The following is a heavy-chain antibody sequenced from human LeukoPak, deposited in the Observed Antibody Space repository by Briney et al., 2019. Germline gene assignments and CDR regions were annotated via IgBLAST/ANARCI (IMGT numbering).Heavy chain of an antibody. V-gene: IGHV3-48*03. CDR1: GFSFSDSE. D-gene: IGHD1-26*01. Sequence: GGSLRLACVVSGFSFSDSEMAWVRQARGMGREWISYISNSGDIRRYADAVKGRFAISRDNAKNSVSLQMNSLRADDTGLYFCAGGPQYSGSYGDWGQGTLVTVSS. J-gene: IGHJ4*02. CDR3: AGGPQYSGSYGD. CDR2: ISNSGDIR.